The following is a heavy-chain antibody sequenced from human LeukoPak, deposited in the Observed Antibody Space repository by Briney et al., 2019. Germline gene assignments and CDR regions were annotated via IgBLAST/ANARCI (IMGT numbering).Heavy chain of an antibody. CDR2: ISYDGSNK. CDR1: GFTXSSYG. V-gene: IGHV3-30*18. Sequence: SLRLSCAASGFTXSSYGIHWVRQAPGKGLEWVALISYDGSNKYYADSVKGRFTISRDNSKNTLYLQMNSLRAEDTAVYYCANENYYGSGSYPDYWGQGTLVTVSS. D-gene: IGHD3-10*01. J-gene: IGHJ4*02. CDR3: ANENYYGSGSYPDY.